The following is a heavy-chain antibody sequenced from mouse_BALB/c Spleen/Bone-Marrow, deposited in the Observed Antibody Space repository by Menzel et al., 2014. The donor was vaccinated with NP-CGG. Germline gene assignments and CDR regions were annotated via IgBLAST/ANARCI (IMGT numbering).Heavy chain of an antibody. CDR1: GFNIKDTY. CDR3: ARYRLGTYFDY. D-gene: IGHD2-14*01. J-gene: IGHJ2*01. Sequence: VHVKQSGAELVKPGASVKLSCTASGFNIKDTYMHWVKQRPEQGLEWIGRVDPANGNTKYDPKFQGKATITADISSNTAYLQLSSLTSEDTAVYYCARYRLGTYFDYWGQGTTLTVSS. CDR2: VDPANGNT. V-gene: IGHV14-3*02.